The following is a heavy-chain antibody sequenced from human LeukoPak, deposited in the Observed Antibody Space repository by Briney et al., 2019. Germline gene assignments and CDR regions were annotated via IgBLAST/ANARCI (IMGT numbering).Heavy chain of an antibody. D-gene: IGHD3-9*01. CDR3: ARVYYDILTGPYYMDV. J-gene: IGHJ6*03. CDR2: ISAYNGNT. V-gene: IGHV1-18*04. CDR1: GYTFTSYY. Sequence: GASVKVSCKASGYTFTSYYMHWVRQAPGQGLEWMGLISAYNGNTNYAQKLQGRVTMTTDTSTSTAYMELRSLRSDDTAVYYCARVYYDILTGPYYMDVWGKGTTVTVSS.